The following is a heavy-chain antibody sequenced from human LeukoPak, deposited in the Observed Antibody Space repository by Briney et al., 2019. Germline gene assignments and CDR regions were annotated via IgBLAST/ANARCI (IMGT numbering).Heavy chain of an antibody. CDR1: GYTFTGSY. CDR2: IKHNSGGT. D-gene: IGHD3-10*01. Sequence: ASVKVSCKASGYTFTGSYMHWVRQAPGEGLEWMGRIKHNSGGTNYDQKIQGRVTMTRDTSISTANMKLSRLRSDDTAVYYCARDHYYGSGSYYKGDYWGQGTLVTVSS. J-gene: IGHJ4*02. CDR3: ARDHYYGSGSYYKGDY. V-gene: IGHV1-2*06.